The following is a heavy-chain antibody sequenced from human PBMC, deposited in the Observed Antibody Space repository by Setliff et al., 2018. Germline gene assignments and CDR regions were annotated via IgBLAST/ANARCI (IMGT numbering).Heavy chain of an antibody. CDR3: EGRAVADRGFDI. CDR2: ITTSCSAT. CDR1: GFIFSSYE. V-gene: IGHV3-48*03. Sequence: GGSLRLSCAVSGFIFSSYEMNWVRQAPGKGLEWVSSITTSCSATYYAESVRGRFTISRDNAKNSLYLQMNSLRAEDTAVYYCEGRAVADRGFDIWGQGTTVTVS. J-gene: IGHJ3*02. D-gene: IGHD6-19*01.